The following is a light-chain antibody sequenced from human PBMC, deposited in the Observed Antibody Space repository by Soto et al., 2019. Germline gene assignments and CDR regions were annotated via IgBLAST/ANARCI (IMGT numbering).Light chain of an antibody. CDR1: QSVGGTF. Sequence: EIVLTQSPGTLSLSPGEGATLSCRASQSVGGTFLAWYQQKGGQAPRLLIHGASNRATGIPDRFSGSGSGTDFTTTISRLEPEDFAIYYCQQYGGSPRTFGQGTKVEVK. CDR2: GAS. CDR3: QQYGGSPRT. J-gene: IGKJ1*01. V-gene: IGKV3-20*01.